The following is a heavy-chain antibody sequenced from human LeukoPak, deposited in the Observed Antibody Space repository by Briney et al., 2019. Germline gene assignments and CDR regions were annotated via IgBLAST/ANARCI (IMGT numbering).Heavy chain of an antibody. J-gene: IGHJ4*02. Sequence: SETLSLTCTVSGGSISSGGYYWSWIRQPPGKGLEWIGYIYHSGSTYYNPSLKSRVTISVDRSKNQFSLKLNSMTTADTAVYYCTRGAGWLIDYWGQGILVTVSS. CDR3: TRGAGWLIDY. D-gene: IGHD3-16*01. CDR1: GGSISSGGYY. V-gene: IGHV4-30-2*01. CDR2: IYHSGST.